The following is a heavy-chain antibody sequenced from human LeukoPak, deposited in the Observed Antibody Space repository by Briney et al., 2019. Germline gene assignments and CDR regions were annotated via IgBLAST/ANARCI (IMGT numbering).Heavy chain of an antibody. D-gene: IGHD3-10*02. Sequence: GGSLRLSCAASGFTFSSYSFNWVRQAPGKGLEWVSYISRTTSYADSVKGRFTISRDNTKNSLYLQMNSLRAEDTAVYYCARDAGYVPYFDYWGQGTLVTVSS. V-gene: IGHV3-48*04. CDR2: ISRTT. J-gene: IGHJ4*02. CDR3: ARDAGYVPYFDY. CDR1: GFTFSSYS.